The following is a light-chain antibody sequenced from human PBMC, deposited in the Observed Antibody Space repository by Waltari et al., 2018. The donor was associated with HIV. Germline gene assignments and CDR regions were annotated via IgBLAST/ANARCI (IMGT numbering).Light chain of an antibody. J-gene: IGLJ1*01. CDR1: NSNTGSNT. CDR2: GNN. Sequence: QSVLTQPPSVSGTPGQRVTLPCSGRNSNTGSNTINWYRQFPGTAPNLLIYGNNQRPSGVPDRFSGSKSGTSASLAITGLQSEDEAEYYCCSCPRSGIRYVFGTGTKVTVL. CDR3: CSCPRSGIRYV. V-gene: IGLV1-44*01.